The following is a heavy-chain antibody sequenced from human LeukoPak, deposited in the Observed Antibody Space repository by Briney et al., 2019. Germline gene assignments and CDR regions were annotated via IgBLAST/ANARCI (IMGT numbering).Heavy chain of an antibody. J-gene: IGHJ6*03. D-gene: IGHD6-6*01. CDR2: INHSGST. CDR3: ARGLGSSFLYYYYYYMDV. V-gene: IGHV4-34*01. CDR1: GGSFSGYY. Sequence: SETLSLTCAVYGGSFSGYYWSWIRQPPGKGLEWIGEINHSGSTNYNPSLKSRVTISVDTSKNQFSLKLSSVTAADTAVYYCARGLGSSFLYYYYYYMDVWGKGTTVTVSS.